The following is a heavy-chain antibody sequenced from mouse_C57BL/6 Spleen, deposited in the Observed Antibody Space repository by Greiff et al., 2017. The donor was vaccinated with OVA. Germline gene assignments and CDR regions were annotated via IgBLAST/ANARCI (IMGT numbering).Heavy chain of an antibody. V-gene: IGHV1-50*01. CDR1: GYTFTSYW. CDR3: ARGGARDY. Sequence: QVQLQQPGAELVKPGASVKLSCKASGYTFTSYWMQWVKQRPGQGLEWIGEIDPSDSYTNYNQKFKGKATLTVDTSSSTAYMQLSSLTSEDSAVYYCARGGARDYWGQGTSVTVSS. CDR2: IDPSDSYT. J-gene: IGHJ4*01.